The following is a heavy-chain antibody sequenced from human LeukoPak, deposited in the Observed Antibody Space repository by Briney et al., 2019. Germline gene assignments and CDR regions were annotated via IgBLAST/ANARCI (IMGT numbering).Heavy chain of an antibody. D-gene: IGHD3-22*01. V-gene: IGHV4-39*07. CDR3: ARDNSSGYYHYYYGMDV. J-gene: IGHJ6*02. CDR1: GGSISNRSCY. CDR2: IYASGST. Sequence: PSETLSLTCIVSGGSISNRSCYWGWIRQPPGKGLEWIGRIYASGSTNYNPSLKNRVTMSVDTSKNQFSLKLSSVTAADTAVYYCARDNSSGYYHYYYGMDVWGQGTTVTVSS.